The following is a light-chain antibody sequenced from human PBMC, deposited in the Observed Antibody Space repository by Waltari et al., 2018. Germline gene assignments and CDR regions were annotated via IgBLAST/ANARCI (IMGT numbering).Light chain of an antibody. CDR1: QSVTRAL. V-gene: IGKV3-20*01. Sequence: EILLTQSPGTLSLSPGERATLSCRASQSVTRALAWYQQKPGQAPRLLIYNASNRATGIPDRFSGSGSGTDFSLTISRLEAEDFAVYYCQHYVRLPATFGQGTKVEIK. J-gene: IGKJ1*01. CDR2: NAS. CDR3: QHYVRLPAT.